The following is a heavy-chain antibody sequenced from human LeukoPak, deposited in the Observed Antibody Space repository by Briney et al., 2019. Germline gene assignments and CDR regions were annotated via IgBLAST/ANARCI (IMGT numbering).Heavy chain of an antibody. CDR1: GGSISSGGYY. D-gene: IGHD5-18*01. V-gene: IGHV4-31*03. CDR2: IYYSGST. J-gene: IGHJ4*02. CDR3: ARGGYSHGYATLDN. Sequence: SSESLSLTCTVSGGSISSGGYYWSWIRQHPGKGLEWIGYIYYSGSTYYNPSLKSRVTISVDTSKNQFSLKLSSVTAADTAVYYCARGGYSHGYATLDNWGQGTLVTVSS.